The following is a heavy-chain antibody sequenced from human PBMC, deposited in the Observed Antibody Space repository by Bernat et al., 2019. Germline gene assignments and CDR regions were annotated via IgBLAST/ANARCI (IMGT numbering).Heavy chain of an antibody. CDR1: GFTFSGDW. D-gene: IGHD1-26*01. Sequence: EVKLVESGGGLIQPGGSLRLSCAASGFTFSGDWMHWVRQVPGKGLVWVSRINGDGTITDYADAVKGRFTISRDNAKNTLYLQMNSLRVEDTAVYYCAKGSRGSYTVYFDYWGQGTLVTVSS. J-gene: IGHJ4*02. CDR3: AKGSRGSYTVYFDY. V-gene: IGHV3-74*01. CDR2: INGDGTIT.